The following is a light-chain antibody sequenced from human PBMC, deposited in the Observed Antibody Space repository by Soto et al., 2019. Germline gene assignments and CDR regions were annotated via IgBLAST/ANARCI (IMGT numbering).Light chain of an antibody. V-gene: IGLV1-51*01. CDR1: SSNIGGNS. Sequence: QSVLTQPPSVSAAPGQKVTISCSGSSSNIGGNSVSWYQQLPGTAPKLLIYDDDKRPSGIPDRFSGSKSGTSATLGITGFQTGDEADYYCGSWERSLSDYVFANGTKVTVL. CDR2: DDD. CDR3: GSWERSLSDYV. J-gene: IGLJ1*01.